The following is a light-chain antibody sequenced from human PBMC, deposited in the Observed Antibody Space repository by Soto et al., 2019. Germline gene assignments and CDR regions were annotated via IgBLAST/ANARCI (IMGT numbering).Light chain of an antibody. Sequence: QSALTQPASVSGSPGQSITISCTGTSRDVGGHDYVSWYQHHPGKVPKLIIFDVTHRPSGVSDRFSGSKSGNTASLTISGLQAEDEGDYYCSSSTFSRTVLFGGGTKVTVL. V-gene: IGLV2-14*03. J-gene: IGLJ2*01. CDR1: SRDVGGHDY. CDR3: SSSTFSRTVL. CDR2: DVT.